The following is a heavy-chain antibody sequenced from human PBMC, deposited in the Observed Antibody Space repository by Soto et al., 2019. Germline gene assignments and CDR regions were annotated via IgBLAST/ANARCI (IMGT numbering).Heavy chain of an antibody. CDR2: ISSGATYR. J-gene: IGHJ4*02. CDR3: ATQECTSGKCPFGY. CDR1: GFTFSTFA. V-gene: IGHV3-21*01. D-gene: IGHD2-8*01. Sequence: EVQLVESGGGLVEPGGSLRLSCAASGFTFSTFAMNWVRQAPGEGLQWVSSISSGATYRYYADSVKGRFTISRDNTENSLFLQMNSLRVEDTGVYYCATQECTSGKCPFGYWGQGILVTVSS.